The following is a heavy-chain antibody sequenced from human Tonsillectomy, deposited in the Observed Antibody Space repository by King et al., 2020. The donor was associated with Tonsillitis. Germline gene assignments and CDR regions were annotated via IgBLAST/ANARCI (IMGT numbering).Heavy chain of an antibody. CDR3: TTVAAFDI. J-gene: IGHJ3*02. CDR2: IKSKTDGGKT. V-gene: IGHV3-15*01. Sequence: VQLVESGGGLVKPGGSLRLSCAASGFTFSNAWMSWVRQAPGKGLEWVGRIKSKTDGGKTDYAAPVKGRFTISRDDSKNTLYLQMNSLKTEDTAVYYCTTVAAFDIWGQGTMVTVSS. CDR1: GFTFSNAW.